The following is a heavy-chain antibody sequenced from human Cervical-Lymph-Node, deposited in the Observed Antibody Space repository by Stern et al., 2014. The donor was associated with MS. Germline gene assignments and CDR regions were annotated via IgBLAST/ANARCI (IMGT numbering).Heavy chain of an antibody. Sequence: VQLVQSGAEVEKPGDSLKISCKGSGYSFTKSWIGWVRQMPGKGLAWMGFIYPGDPDPRYSPSFQGPGTLSAAQAIHSPYLQWSSLKASDTAIYYCARLKGSLTRGTYFDFWGQGTLGSVA. CDR2: IYPGDPDP. D-gene: IGHD4-17*01. CDR1: GYSFTKSW. CDR3: ARLKGSLTRGTYFDF. V-gene: IGHV5-51*03. J-gene: IGHJ4*02.